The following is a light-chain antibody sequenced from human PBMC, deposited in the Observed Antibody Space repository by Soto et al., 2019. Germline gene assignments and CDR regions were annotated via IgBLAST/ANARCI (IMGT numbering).Light chain of an antibody. V-gene: IGLV1-44*01. Sequence: QSVLTQPPSASGTPGQRGTISCSGGNSNIGSNTVIWYQHLPGTAPKLLSYNNNQRPSGVPDRFSGSKSGTSASLAISGLQSEDEADYYCAAWDDSLNGHAVFGGGTQLTVL. J-gene: IGLJ7*01. CDR3: AAWDDSLNGHAV. CDR2: NNN. CDR1: NSNIGSNT.